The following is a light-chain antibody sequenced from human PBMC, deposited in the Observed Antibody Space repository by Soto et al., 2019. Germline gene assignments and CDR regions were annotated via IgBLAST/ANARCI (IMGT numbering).Light chain of an antibody. Sequence: EIVLTQPPGTLSLSPGERATLSCRAGQSVSSSYLAWYQQKPGQAPRLLIYGASSRATGIPDRFSGSGSGTDFTLTISRLEPEDFAVYYCQQYGSSRFTFGPGTKVDIK. V-gene: IGKV3-20*01. J-gene: IGKJ3*01. CDR3: QQYGSSRFT. CDR1: QSVSSSY. CDR2: GAS.